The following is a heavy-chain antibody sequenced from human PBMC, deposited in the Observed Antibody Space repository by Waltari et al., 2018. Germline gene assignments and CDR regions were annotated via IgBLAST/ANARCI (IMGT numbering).Heavy chain of an antibody. CDR1: GFTVSSNY. V-gene: IGHV3-53*01. CDR2: IYSGGST. Sequence: EVQLVESGGGLIQPGGSLRLSCAASGFTVSSNYMSWVRQASGKGLEWVSVIYSGGSTYYADSVKGQFTISRDNSKNTLYLQMNSLRAEDTAVYYCARDRYYDSSGYGISLDYWGQGTLVTVSS. CDR3: ARDRYYDSSGYGISLDY. D-gene: IGHD3-22*01. J-gene: IGHJ4*02.